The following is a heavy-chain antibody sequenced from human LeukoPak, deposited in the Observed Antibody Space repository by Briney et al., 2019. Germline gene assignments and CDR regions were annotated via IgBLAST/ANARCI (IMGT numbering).Heavy chain of an antibody. Sequence: GGSLRLSCAASGFTFSNYGMTWVRQAPGKGLEWVSVVSASGDITFYADSVKGRFTISRDNSKNTLHLQMDSLRAEDTAIYYCAKGQRTSSTWELDYWGQGTLVTVSS. CDR1: GFTFSNYG. J-gene: IGHJ4*02. CDR3: AKGQRTSSTWELDY. D-gene: IGHD3-10*01. CDR2: VSASGDIT. V-gene: IGHV3-23*01.